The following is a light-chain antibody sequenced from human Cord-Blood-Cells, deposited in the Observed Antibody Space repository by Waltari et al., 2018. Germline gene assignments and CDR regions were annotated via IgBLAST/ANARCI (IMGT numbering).Light chain of an antibody. CDR2: WAS. V-gene: IGKV4-1*01. CDR3: QQYYSTPPT. J-gene: IGKJ2*01. Sequence: DIVMTQSPDSLAVSLGERATLNCKSSQSVLYSSNNKNYLAWYQQKPGQPPKLLIYWASTRESGVPDRFSGGGSGTDFTLTISSLQAEDVAVYYCQQYYSTPPTFGQGTKLEIK. CDR1: QSVLYSSNNKNY.